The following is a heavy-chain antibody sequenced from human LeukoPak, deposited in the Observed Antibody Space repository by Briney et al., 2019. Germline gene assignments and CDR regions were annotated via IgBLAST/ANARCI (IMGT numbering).Heavy chain of an antibody. Sequence: ASVKVSCKVSGYTLTELSMHWVRQAPGKGLEWTGGFDPEDGETIYAQKFQGRVTMTEDTSTDTAYMELSSLRSEDTAVYYCATRAYSNYVRGYYYYMDVWGKGTTVTVSS. J-gene: IGHJ6*03. CDR3: ATRAYSNYVRGYYYYMDV. CDR2: FDPEDGET. D-gene: IGHD4-11*01. CDR1: GYTLTELS. V-gene: IGHV1-24*01.